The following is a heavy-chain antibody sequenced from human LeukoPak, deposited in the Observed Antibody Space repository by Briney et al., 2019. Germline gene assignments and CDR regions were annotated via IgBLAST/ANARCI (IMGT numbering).Heavy chain of an antibody. CDR3: ARRDTSSWYKDDAFDI. D-gene: IGHD6-13*01. J-gene: IGHJ3*02. CDR2: ISYDGSNK. V-gene: IGHV3-30*03. CDR1: GFTFSSYG. Sequence: GGSLRLSCAASGFTFSSYGMHWVRQAPAKGLEWVAIISYDGSNKYYADSVKGRFTISRDNSKNTLYLQMNSLRAEDTAVYYCARRDTSSWYKDDAFDIWGQGTMVTVSS.